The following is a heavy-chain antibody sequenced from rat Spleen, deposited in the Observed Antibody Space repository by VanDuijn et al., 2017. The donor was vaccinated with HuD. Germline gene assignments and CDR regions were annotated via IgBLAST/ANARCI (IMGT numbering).Heavy chain of an antibody. D-gene: IGHD1-4*01. J-gene: IGHJ3*01. V-gene: IGHV5S13*01. Sequence: EVQLVESGGGLVQPGRSLKLSCAASGFTFSNSGMAWVRQTPTKGLEWVASITNTGGSTYYSGSVKGRFTISRDNTKSTLYLQMDSLRSEDTATYYCATPTPGIPFTYWGQGTLVTVSS. CDR1: GFTFSNSG. CDR2: ITNTGGST. CDR3: ATPTPGIPFTY.